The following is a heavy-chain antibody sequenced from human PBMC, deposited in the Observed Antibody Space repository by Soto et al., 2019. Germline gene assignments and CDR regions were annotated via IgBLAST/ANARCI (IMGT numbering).Heavy chain of an antibody. V-gene: IGHV4-28*01. Sequence: QVQLQESGPGLVKPSDTLSLTCAVSGYSISSSNWWGWIRQPPGKGLEWIGYIYYSGTTYYNPSLKRRATISVDTAKNQCSLKLTSVTAVDTAVYYCARREIQGPIDYWGQGTLVTVSS. CDR3: ARREIQGPIDY. CDR1: GYSISSSNW. CDR2: IYYSGTT. J-gene: IGHJ4*02. D-gene: IGHD1-26*01.